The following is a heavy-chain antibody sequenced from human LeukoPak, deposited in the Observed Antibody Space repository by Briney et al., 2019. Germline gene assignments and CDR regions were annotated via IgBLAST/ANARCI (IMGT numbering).Heavy chain of an antibody. J-gene: IGHJ6*02. CDR2: ISYDGTNK. V-gene: IGHV3-30*04. D-gene: IGHD2-15*01. CDR1: GFTFSSNA. CDR3: ARGHCSGGSCQRDYYGMDV. Sequence: PGRSLRLSCAASGFTFSSNAMHWVRQAPGKGLEWVAVISYDGTNKYYADSVKGRFTISRDNSMNTLYLQMNSLSTEDTAVYYCARGHCSGGSCQRDYYGMDVWGQGTTVTVSS.